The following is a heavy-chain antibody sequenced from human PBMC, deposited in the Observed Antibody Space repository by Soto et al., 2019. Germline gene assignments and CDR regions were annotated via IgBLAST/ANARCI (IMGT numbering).Heavy chain of an antibody. J-gene: IGHJ6*02. Sequence: GGSVRLSCAASGFTFSNAWMSWVRQAPGKGLEWGGRIKSKSDGGTTDYAAPVKGRFTISRDDSKNTLYLQMNSLNSEETAVYYCTTGGLLRVSYGMDVWGQATTGTVSS. V-gene: IGHV3-15*01. D-gene: IGHD1-26*01. CDR3: TTGGLLRVSYGMDV. CDR1: GFTFSNAW. CDR2: IKSKSDGGTT.